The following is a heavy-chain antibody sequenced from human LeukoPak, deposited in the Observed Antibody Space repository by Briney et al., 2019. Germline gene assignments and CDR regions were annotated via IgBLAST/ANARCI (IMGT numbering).Heavy chain of an antibody. J-gene: IGHJ4*02. Sequence: GGSLRLSCAASGFTFSNAWMSWVRHAPGKGLEWVGRIKSKTDVETTDYAAPVKGRFTISRDDSKSTLYLQMNSLKVEDTAVYYCTTGLLGKWGQGTLVTVSS. CDR1: GFTFSNAW. V-gene: IGHV3-15*01. CDR2: IKSKTDVETT. CDR3: TTGLLGK.